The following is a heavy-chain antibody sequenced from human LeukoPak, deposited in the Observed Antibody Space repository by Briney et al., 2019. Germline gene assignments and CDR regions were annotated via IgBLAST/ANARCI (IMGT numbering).Heavy chain of an antibody. V-gene: IGHV3-30-3*01. D-gene: IGHD2-21*02. J-gene: IGHJ3*02. CDR2: ISYDGSNK. Sequence: PGGSLRLSCAASGFTFSSYAMHWVRQAPGKGLEWVAVISYDGSNKYYADSVKGRFTISRDNSKNTLYLQMNSLRAEDTAVYYCAKVSVTAILLDAFDIWGQGTMVTVSS. CDR3: AKVSVTAILLDAFDI. CDR1: GFTFSSYA.